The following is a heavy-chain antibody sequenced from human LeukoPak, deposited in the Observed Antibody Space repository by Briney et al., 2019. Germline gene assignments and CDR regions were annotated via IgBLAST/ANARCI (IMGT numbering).Heavy chain of an antibody. CDR1: GYTFTGHY. V-gene: IGHV1-2*02. CDR2: IDAKSGGT. D-gene: IGHD6-13*01. Sequence: ASEKVSCKASGYTFTGHYMHWVRQAPGQGLEWMGWIDAKSGGTKYAQRFQGRVTMTRDTSINTGYMELSSLTSDDTAVYYCARWRGYSSGWSGPFDDWGQGTLVTVSS. J-gene: IGHJ4*02. CDR3: ARWRGYSSGWSGPFDD.